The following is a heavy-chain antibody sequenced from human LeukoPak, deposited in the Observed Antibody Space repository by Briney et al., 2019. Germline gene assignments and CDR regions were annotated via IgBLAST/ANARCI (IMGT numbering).Heavy chain of an antibody. V-gene: IGHV3-23*01. CDR2: ISGTGGNT. CDR3: AKDPLWFGELLYYFDY. D-gene: IGHD3-10*01. J-gene: IGHJ4*02. Sequence: GGSLRLSCAASGFAFTSFTMNWVRQTPGKGLEWVSSISGTGGNTYYADSVKGRFTISRDNSRNTLYLQMNSLRAEDTAVYYCAKDPLWFGELLYYFDYWGQGTLVTVSS. CDR1: GFAFTSFT.